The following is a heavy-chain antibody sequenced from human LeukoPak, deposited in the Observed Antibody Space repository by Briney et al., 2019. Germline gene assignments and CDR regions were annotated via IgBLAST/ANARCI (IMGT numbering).Heavy chain of an antibody. J-gene: IGHJ4*02. V-gene: IGHV3-9*01. D-gene: IGHD6-6*01. CDR2: ISWNSGSI. Sequence: SLRRSCAASGFTFDDYAMHLVRQAPGKGLEWVSGISWNSGSIGYADSVKGRFTISRDNAKDSLYLQMNSLRAEDTALYYCAKERRRSSSSGLVDYWGQGTLVTVSS. CDR3: AKERRRSSSSGLVDY. CDR1: GFTFDDYA.